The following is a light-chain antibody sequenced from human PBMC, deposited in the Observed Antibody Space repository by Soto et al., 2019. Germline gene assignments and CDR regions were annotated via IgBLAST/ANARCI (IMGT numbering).Light chain of an antibody. CDR2: AAS. V-gene: IGKV1-39*01. J-gene: IGKJ5*01. CDR1: QSISNY. CDR3: QQTYSIPFT. Sequence: DIQMTQSPSSLSASVGDRVTIACRASQSISNYLNWYQQKPGKAPKLLLYAASHLQSGVPSRFSGSESGTDFTLTISSLQPEDFGTYYCQQTYSIPFTFGQGTRLEIK.